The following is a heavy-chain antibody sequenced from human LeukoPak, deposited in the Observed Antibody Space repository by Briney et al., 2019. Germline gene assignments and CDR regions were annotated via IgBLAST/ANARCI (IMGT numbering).Heavy chain of an antibody. CDR3: GRRGGSYGTDAFDI. D-gene: IGHD1-26*01. V-gene: IGHV5-51*01. Sequence: ASVKLSCKGSGYSFTSYWIGWVRQMPGKGLEWMGIIYPGDSDTRYSPSFQGQVTISADKSISTAFLQWSSLKASDTAMYYCGRRGGSYGTDAFDIWGQGTMVTVSS. CDR2: IYPGDSDT. CDR1: GYSFTSYW. J-gene: IGHJ3*02.